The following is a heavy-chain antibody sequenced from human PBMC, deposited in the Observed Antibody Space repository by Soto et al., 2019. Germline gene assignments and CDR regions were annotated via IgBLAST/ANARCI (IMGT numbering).Heavy chain of an antibody. CDR2: ISYDGSNK. J-gene: IGHJ4*02. CDR3: ARGAAGIVVVSLDY. D-gene: IGHD3-22*01. CDR1: GFTFSSYA. Sequence: HPGGSLRLSCAASGFTFSSYAMHWVRQAPGKGLEWVAVISYDGSNKYYADSVKGRFTISRDNSKNTLYLQMNSLRAEDTAVYYCARGAAGIVVVSLDYWGQGTLVTVSS. V-gene: IGHV3-30-3*01.